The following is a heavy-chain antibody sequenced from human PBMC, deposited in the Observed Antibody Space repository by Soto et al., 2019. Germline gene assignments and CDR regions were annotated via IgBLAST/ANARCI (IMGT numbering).Heavy chain of an antibody. J-gene: IGHJ4*02. Sequence: SETLSLTCTVSGDSISSYFWSWIRQSPGKGLEWIGYINHSGRTNYNPSLKSRVTISVDTSKNQFSLKLNSVTAADTAVYYCARDLPYSSSSLWGQGTLVTVSS. CDR1: GDSISSYF. CDR2: INHSGRT. V-gene: IGHV4-59*01. D-gene: IGHD6-6*01. CDR3: ARDLPYSSSSL.